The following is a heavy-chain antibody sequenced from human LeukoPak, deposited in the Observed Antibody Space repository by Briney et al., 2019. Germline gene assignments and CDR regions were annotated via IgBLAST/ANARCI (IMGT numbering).Heavy chain of an antibody. CDR3: ARGGGIRFDY. J-gene: IGHJ4*02. CDR1: GGSISSSSW. Sequence: PSGTLSLTCAVSGGSISSSSWWSWIRQPPGKGLEWIGEIYHSGSTYYNPSLKSRVTISVDTSKNQFSLKLSSVTAADTAVYYCARGGGIRFDYWGQGTLVTVSS. D-gene: IGHD1-26*01. V-gene: IGHV4-4*02. CDR2: IYHSGST.